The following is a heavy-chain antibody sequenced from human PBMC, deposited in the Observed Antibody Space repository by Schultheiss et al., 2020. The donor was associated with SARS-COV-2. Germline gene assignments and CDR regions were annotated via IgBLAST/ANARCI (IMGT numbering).Heavy chain of an antibody. Sequence: GGSLRLSCAASGFTFSSHAMSWVRQAPGKGLEWVSAISGSGGSTYYADSVKGRFTISRDNSKNTLYLQMNSLRAEDTAVYYCARVLGDGRYYYGSGSYHNWGQGTLVTVSS. CDR1: GFTFSSHA. J-gene: IGHJ4*02. V-gene: IGHV3-23*01. CDR2: ISGSGGST. D-gene: IGHD3-10*01. CDR3: ARVLGDGRYYYGSGSYHN.